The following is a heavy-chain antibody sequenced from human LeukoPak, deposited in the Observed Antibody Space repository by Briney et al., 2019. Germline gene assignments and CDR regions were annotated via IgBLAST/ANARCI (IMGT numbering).Heavy chain of an antibody. CDR3: ARHPERWLLGAFDY. J-gene: IGHJ4*02. CDR2: SYYSGST. V-gene: IGHV4-30-4*01. Sequence: SQTLSLTCTVSGGSISSGDYCWSWIRQSPGKGLEWIGYSYYSGSTYYNPSLKSRVTISVDTSKNQFSLKLSSVTAADTAVYCCARHPERWLLGAFDYWGQGTLVTVSS. CDR1: GGSISSGDYC. D-gene: IGHD5-24*01.